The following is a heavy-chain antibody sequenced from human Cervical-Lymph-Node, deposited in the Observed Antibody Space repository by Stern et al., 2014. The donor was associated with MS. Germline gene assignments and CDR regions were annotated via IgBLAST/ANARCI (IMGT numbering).Heavy chain of an antibody. CDR1: GCTFTGSF. CDR3: ARGPKFGAFDI. V-gene: IGHV1-2*06. CDR2: INPKSGGT. J-gene: IGHJ3*02. D-gene: IGHD3-3*01. Sequence: VQLVESGAEVKKPGASVKVSCKTSGCTFTGSFMYWVRQAPGQGLEWMGRINPKSGGTAYAEKFEGRLTLTRDTSISTAYMEVSRLTSDDTAVYYCARGPKFGAFDIWGQGTMVTISA.